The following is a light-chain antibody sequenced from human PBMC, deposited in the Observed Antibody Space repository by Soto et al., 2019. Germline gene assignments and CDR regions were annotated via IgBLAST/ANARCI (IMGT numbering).Light chain of an antibody. CDR3: QHYNSYSEA. Sequence: DIRMTQSPSTLSGSVGDRATITCRASQTISSWLAWYQQKPGKAPKLLIYKASSLKSGVPSRFSGSGSGTEFTLTISSLQPDDFATYYCQHYNSYSEAFGQGTKVEIK. CDR2: KAS. J-gene: IGKJ1*01. V-gene: IGKV1-5*03. CDR1: QTISSW.